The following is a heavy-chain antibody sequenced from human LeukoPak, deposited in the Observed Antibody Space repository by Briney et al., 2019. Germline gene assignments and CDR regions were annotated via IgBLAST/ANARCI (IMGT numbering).Heavy chain of an antibody. CDR3: ARAVAGTGYGSFDY. CDR1: GFTFSSYW. V-gene: IGHV3-7*01. D-gene: IGHD6-19*01. CDR2: IKQDGSEK. Sequence: GGSLRLSCAASGFTFSSYWMTWVRQAPGKGLEWVANIKQDGSEKYYVDSVKGRFTISRDDAKNSLYLQMNSLRAGDTAVYYCARAVAGTGYGSFDYWGQGALVTVSS. J-gene: IGHJ4*02.